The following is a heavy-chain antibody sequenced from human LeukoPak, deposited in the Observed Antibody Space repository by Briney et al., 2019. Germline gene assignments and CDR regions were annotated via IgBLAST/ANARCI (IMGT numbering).Heavy chain of an antibody. CDR1: GGSISSGGYS. CDR2: IYHSGST. V-gene: IGHV4-30-2*01. CDR3: ARGMGDSSSWYPFDY. D-gene: IGHD6-13*01. Sequence: SETLSLTCAVSGGSISSGGYSWSWIRQPPGKGLEWIGYIYHSGSTNYNPSLKSRVTISVDKSKNQFSLKLSSVTAADTAVYYCARGMGDSSSWYPFDYWGQGTLVTVSS. J-gene: IGHJ4*02.